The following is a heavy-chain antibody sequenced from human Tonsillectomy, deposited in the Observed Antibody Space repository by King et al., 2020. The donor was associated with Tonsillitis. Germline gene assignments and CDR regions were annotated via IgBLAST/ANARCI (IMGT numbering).Heavy chain of an antibody. CDR3: ASKEYSTSLDY. CDR1: GYTFTDYY. Sequence: VQLVQSGAEVEKPGASMKVSCKASGYTFTDYYMHWVRQAPGQGLEWMGWINPGTGGTDFAQKFQGRVTMTRDTSVSTAYMELSSLTSDDTAVYYCASKEYSTSLDYWGQGTLVTVSS. CDR2: INPGTGGT. D-gene: IGHD6-6*01. J-gene: IGHJ4*02. V-gene: IGHV1-2*02.